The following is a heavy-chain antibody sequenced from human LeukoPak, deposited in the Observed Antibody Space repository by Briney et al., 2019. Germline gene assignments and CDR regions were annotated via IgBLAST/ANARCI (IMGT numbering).Heavy chain of an antibody. J-gene: IGHJ4*02. D-gene: IGHD3-10*01. CDR1: GYTHTELS. V-gene: IGHV1-24*01. CDR3: ATPSMVRGVIYHFDY. Sequence: ASVKVSCKVSGYTHTELSMHWVRQAPGKGLEWMGGFDPEDGETIYAQKFQGRVTMTEDTSTDTAYMELSSLRSEDTAVYYCATPSMVRGVIYHFDYWGQGTLVTVSS. CDR2: FDPEDGET.